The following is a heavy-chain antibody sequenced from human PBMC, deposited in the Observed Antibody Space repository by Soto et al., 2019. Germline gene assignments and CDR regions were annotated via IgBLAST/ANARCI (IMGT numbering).Heavy chain of an antibody. D-gene: IGHD3-10*01. CDR2: ISGSGGST. Sequence: GGSLRLSCAASGFTFSSYAMSWVRQAPGKGLEWVSAISGSGGSTYYADSVKGRFTISRDNSKNTLYLQMNSLRAEDTAVYYCAKARGLPGGLYYFDYWGQGTLVTVSS. CDR3: AKARGLPGGLYYFDY. CDR1: GFTFSSYA. J-gene: IGHJ4*02. V-gene: IGHV3-23*01.